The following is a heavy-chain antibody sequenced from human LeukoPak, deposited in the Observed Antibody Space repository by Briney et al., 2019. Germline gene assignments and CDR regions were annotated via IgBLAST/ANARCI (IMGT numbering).Heavy chain of an antibody. J-gene: IGHJ4*02. CDR2: IIPIFGTA. Sequence: SVKVSCKASGGTFSSYAISWVRQAPGQGLEWMGRIIPIFGTANYAQKFQGRVTITTDESTSTAYMELSTLRSEDTAVYYCATVPDSSGHFDYWGQGTLVTVSS. D-gene: IGHD3-22*01. CDR3: ATVPDSSGHFDY. CDR1: GGTFSSYA. V-gene: IGHV1-69*05.